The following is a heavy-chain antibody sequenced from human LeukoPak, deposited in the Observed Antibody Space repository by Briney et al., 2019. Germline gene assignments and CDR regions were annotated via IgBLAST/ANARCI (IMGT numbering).Heavy chain of an antibody. Sequence: GASVKVSCKASGYTFTGYYMHWVRQTPGQGLEWMGWINPNSGGTNYAQKFQGRVTMTRDTSISTAYMELSRLRSDDTAVYYCARPRDGYNWYNWFDPWGQGTLVTVSS. CDR1: GYTFTGYY. D-gene: IGHD5-24*01. J-gene: IGHJ5*02. V-gene: IGHV1-2*02. CDR2: INPNSGGT. CDR3: ARPRDGYNWYNWFDP.